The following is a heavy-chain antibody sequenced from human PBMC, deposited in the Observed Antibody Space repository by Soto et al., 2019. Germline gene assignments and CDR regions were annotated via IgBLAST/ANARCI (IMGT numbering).Heavy chain of an antibody. J-gene: IGHJ5*02. D-gene: IGHD6-13*01. V-gene: IGHV1-46*01. CDR2: INPMGGST. Sequence: ASVKVSCKASGYTFINYYIHWVRQAPGQGLEWMAIINPMGGSTNYAQEFQGRVTLTSDTSTSTVYMELSSLRFEDTALFYCARDLAAGDLWGQGTLVTVSP. CDR3: ARDLAAGDL. CDR1: GYTFINYY.